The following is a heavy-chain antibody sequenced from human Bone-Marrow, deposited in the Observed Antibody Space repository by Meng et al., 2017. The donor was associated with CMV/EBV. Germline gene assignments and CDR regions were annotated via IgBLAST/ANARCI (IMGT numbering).Heavy chain of an antibody. CDR2: IYYSGST. J-gene: IGHJ2*01. V-gene: IGHV4-31*03. CDR3: ARDQNPDVFDL. D-gene: IGHD1-14*01. CDR1: GGSISSGGYC. Sequence: CTVSGGSISSGGYCWSWIRQHPGKGLEWIGYIYYSGSTYYNPSLKSRVTISVDTSKNQFSLKLSSVTAADTAVYYCARDQNPDVFDLWGRGTLVTVSS.